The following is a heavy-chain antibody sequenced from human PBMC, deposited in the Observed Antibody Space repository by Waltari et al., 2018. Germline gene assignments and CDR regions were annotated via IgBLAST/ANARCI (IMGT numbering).Heavy chain of an antibody. CDR3: AKDRRVGENYGYFDY. D-gene: IGHD1-7*01. CDR1: GFTFSSSG. CDR2: ISSSGAKT. J-gene: IGHJ4*02. V-gene: IGHV3-23*04. Sequence: EVQLVESGGHLVQPGGSLRLSCAVSGFTFSSSGMSWVRQAPGRGLEGVSSISSSGAKTYQADSVKGRFTISRDNSKNTLYLQMNSLRAEDTALYYCAKDRRVGENYGYFDYWGQGTLVTVSS.